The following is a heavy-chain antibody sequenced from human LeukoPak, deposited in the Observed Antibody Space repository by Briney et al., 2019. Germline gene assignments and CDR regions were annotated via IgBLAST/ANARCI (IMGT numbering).Heavy chain of an antibody. V-gene: IGHV3-53*01. J-gene: IGHJ4*02. CDR1: GFTVSSIY. CDR3: ATRSVAGSWSAFAY. D-gene: IGHD6-19*01. Sequence: GGSLRLSCAASGFTVSSIYMSWVRQAPGKGLECVSLISRGVSTAYADSVKSRLTTSGDNSKNTLYLQIHSLTAEDTAVYYCATRSVAGSWSAFAYWGKGTLVTASS. CDR2: ISRGVST.